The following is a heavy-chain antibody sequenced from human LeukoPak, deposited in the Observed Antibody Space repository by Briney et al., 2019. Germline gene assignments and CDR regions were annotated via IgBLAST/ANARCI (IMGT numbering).Heavy chain of an antibody. V-gene: IGHV3-33*08. D-gene: IGHD5-18*01. Sequence: GRSLRLSCAASGFTFSSYGMHWVRQAPGKGLEWVAVIWYDGSNKYYADSVKGRFTISRDNSKNTLYLQMNSLRAEDTAVYYCARGYGGYSYAPPPFDYWGQGTLVTVSS. J-gene: IGHJ4*02. CDR1: GFTFSSYG. CDR2: IWYDGSNK. CDR3: ARGYGGYSYAPPPFDY.